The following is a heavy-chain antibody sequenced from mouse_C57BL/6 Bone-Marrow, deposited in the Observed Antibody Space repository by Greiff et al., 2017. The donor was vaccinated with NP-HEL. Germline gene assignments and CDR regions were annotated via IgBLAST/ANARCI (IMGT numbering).Heavy chain of an antibody. Sequence: QVQLKESGPGLVQPSQSLSITCTVSGFSLTSYGVHWVRQPPGKGLEWLGVIWSGGSTDYNAAFISRLSISKDNSKSQVFFKMNSLQADDTAIYYCAIPGRGYDKYFDVWGTGTTVTVSS. CDR2: IWSGGST. CDR3: AIPGRGYDKYFDV. V-gene: IGHV2-4*01. D-gene: IGHD2-2*01. CDR1: GFSLTSYG. J-gene: IGHJ1*03.